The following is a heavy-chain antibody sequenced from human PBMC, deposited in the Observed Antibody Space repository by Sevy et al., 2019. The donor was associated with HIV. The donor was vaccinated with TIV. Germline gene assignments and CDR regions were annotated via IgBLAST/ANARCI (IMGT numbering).Heavy chain of an antibody. D-gene: IGHD3-10*01. CDR3: ASRHYYGSGSYPDS. Sequence: GGSLRLSCAASGFTFSNAWMSWVRQAPGKGLEWVGRIKSKTDGGTIDYAAPVKGRFGISRDDSKNTLYLQMNSLKIEDTAVYYCASRHYYGSGSYPDSWGQGILVTVSS. V-gene: IGHV3-15*01. CDR2: IKSKTDGGTI. CDR1: GFTFSNAW. J-gene: IGHJ4*02.